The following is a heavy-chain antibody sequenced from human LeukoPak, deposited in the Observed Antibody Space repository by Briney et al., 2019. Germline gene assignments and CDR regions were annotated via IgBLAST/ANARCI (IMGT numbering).Heavy chain of an antibody. D-gene: IGHD6-6*01. CDR2: INHSGST. CDR1: GGSFSGYY. J-gene: IGHJ5*02. V-gene: IGHV4-34*01. CDR3: ARVGYSSSYNWFDP. Sequence: PSETLSLTCAVYGGSFSGYYWSWIRQPPGKGLEWIGEINHSGSTNYNPSLKSRVTISVDTSKNQFSLKLSSATAADTAVYYCARVGYSSSYNWFDPWGQGTLVTVSS.